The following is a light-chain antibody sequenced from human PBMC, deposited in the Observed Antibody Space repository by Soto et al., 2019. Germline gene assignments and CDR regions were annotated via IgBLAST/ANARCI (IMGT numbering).Light chain of an antibody. J-gene: IGKJ2*01. CDR1: QNLLYSSNNKDY. CDR2: WAS. Sequence: DIVMTQSPDSLAVSLGERATINCKSSQNLLYSSNNKDYFAWYQQRPGQPPKLLIYWASTRESGVPDRFSGRGSGSDFTLTIDSLQAEDVAVYYCQQYYLTPYTFGQGTKLEIK. V-gene: IGKV4-1*01. CDR3: QQYYLTPYT.